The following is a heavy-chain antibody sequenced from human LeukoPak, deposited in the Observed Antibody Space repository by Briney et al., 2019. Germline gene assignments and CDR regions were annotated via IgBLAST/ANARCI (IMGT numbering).Heavy chain of an antibody. CDR3: ARAGSMDV. J-gene: IGHJ6*02. CDR1: GLTFSSSW. V-gene: IGHV3-30*03. CDR2: ISHDESST. Sequence: GGSLRLSCAVSGLTFSSSWMNWVRQAPGMGLEWVAGISHDESSTYYADSVKGRCIISRDNSKNTMYLQMNSLRAEDTALYYCARAGSMDVWGQGTTVSVSS.